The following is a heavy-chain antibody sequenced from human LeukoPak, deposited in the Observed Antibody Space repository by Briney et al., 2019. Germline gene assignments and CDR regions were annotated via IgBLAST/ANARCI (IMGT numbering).Heavy chain of an antibody. CDR1: GGSISSSNYY. D-gene: IGHD6-13*01. V-gene: IGHV4-39*07. CDR3: ARGGVGAAAGTSDY. Sequence: SETLSLTCTVSGGSISSSNYYWGWIRQPPGKGLEWIGSIYYSGRTLYNPSLKSRVTISVDTSKNQFSLKLSSVTAADTAVYYCARGGVGAAAGTSDYWGQGTLVTVSS. CDR2: IYYSGRT. J-gene: IGHJ4*02.